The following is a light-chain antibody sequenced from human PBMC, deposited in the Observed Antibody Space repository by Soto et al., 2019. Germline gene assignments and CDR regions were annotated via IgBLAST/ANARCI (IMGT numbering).Light chain of an antibody. J-gene: IGKJ2*01. CDR1: QSITNS. CDR2: DAS. V-gene: IGKV3-11*01. Sequence: ESVLTQSPATLSLSPGDRATLSCRASQSITNSLAWYRHQPGQPPRLLIYDASKRATGIPARFIGSGSGTHFTLTISRLEPEDFVVYFCQQYSTLPHTFGHGTKLEVK. CDR3: QQYSTLPHT.